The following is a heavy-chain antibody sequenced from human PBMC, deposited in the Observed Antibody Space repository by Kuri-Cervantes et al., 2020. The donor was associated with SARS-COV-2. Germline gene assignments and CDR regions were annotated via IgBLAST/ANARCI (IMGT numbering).Heavy chain of an antibody. CDR1: GYTLINYY. V-gene: IGHV1-46*03. CDR2: INPAGGDT. D-gene: IGHD2-15*01. CDR3: TRAGDIVVVPYYGMDF. J-gene: IGHJ6*02. Sequence: ASVKVSCKVSGYTLINYYMHWVRQAPGQGLGWTGMINPAGGDTNYAQKFQGRVTMTRDTSTRTVYMELTSLRSEGTAIYYCTRAGDIVVVPYYGMDFWGQGTTVTVSS.